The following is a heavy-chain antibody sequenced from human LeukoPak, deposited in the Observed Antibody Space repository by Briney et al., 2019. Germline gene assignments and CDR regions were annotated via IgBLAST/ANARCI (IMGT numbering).Heavy chain of an antibody. D-gene: IGHD3-22*01. CDR3: ARDENLDYYGSSGYY. CDR1: GYTFTGYY. V-gene: IGHV1-2*06. Sequence: GASVKVSCKASGYTFTGYYMHWVRQAPGQGLEWMGRINPNSGGTNYAQKFQGRVTMTRDTSISTAYMELSRLRSDDTAVYYCARDENLDYYGSSGYYWGQGTLVTVSS. J-gene: IGHJ4*02. CDR2: INPNSGGT.